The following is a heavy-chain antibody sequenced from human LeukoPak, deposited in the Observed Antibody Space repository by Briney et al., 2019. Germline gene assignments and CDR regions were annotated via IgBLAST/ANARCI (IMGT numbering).Heavy chain of an antibody. Sequence: PGGSLRLSCVASGFTFGAYWMHWVRRVPGKGLVWVSGIKTDGTYTNYADSVKGRFTISRDNAKNTLYLQVNSLRAEDTAVYYCAGQLFGTWNYWGQGTQVTVSS. CDR1: GFTFGAYW. CDR2: IKTDGTYT. J-gene: IGHJ4*02. CDR3: AGQLFGTWNY. V-gene: IGHV3-74*01. D-gene: IGHD3-16*01.